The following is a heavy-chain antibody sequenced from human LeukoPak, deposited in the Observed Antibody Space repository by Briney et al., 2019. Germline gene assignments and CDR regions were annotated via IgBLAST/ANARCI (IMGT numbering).Heavy chain of an antibody. CDR3: ASGKLCTSATCYFDY. J-gene: IGHJ4*02. D-gene: IGHD2-8*02. CDR1: GYKFINSY. V-gene: IGHV1-46*01. Sequence: GASVKVSCKASGYKFINSYIHWVRQAPGQGLEWMGIINPSGGSTNYPQKFQGRVTMTRDTSTSTLYMELSSLTSEDTAVYYCASGKLCTSATCYFDYWGQGTLVTVSA. CDR2: INPSGGST.